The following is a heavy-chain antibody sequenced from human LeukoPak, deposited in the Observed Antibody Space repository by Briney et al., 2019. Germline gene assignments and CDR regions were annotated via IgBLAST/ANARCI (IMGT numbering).Heavy chain of an antibody. V-gene: IGHV1-18*01. CDR1: GYTFTSYG. CDR2: ISAYNGNT. CDR3: ASIFPRYCSSTSCSGDY. J-gene: IGHJ4*02. D-gene: IGHD2-2*01. Sequence: ASVKVSCKASGYTFTSYGISWVRQAPGQGLEWMGWISAYNGNTNYAQKLQGRVTMTTDTSTSTAYMELRSLRSDDTAVYYCASIFPRYCSSTSCSGDYWGQGTLVTVSS.